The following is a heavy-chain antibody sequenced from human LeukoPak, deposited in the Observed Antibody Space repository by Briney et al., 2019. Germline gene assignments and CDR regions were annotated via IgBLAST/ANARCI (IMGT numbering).Heavy chain of an antibody. V-gene: IGHV3-53*04. Sequence: PGGSLRLSCAASGFTVSSNYMSWVRQAPGKGLEWVSVIYSGGRTYYADSVRGRFTISRHNSKNTLYLQMNSLRAEDTAVYYSARGDYGGNSAVGWGQGTLVTVSS. CDR2: IYSGGRT. J-gene: IGHJ4*02. CDR3: ARGDYGGNSAVG. CDR1: GFTVSSNY. D-gene: IGHD4-23*01.